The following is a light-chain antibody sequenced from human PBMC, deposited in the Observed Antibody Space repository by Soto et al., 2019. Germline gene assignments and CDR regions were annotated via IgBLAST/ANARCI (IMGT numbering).Light chain of an antibody. Sequence: DIQMTQSPSSLSASVGDRVTITCRASQAIKNYVAWYQQKPGQLPRLLIQPASTLQAGVPSRFSGTKSGTEFTLTISSLQPEDVATYYCQKYNSAPFTFGPGTKVAIK. CDR2: PAS. CDR3: QKYNSAPFT. V-gene: IGKV1-27*01. CDR1: QAIKNY. J-gene: IGKJ3*01.